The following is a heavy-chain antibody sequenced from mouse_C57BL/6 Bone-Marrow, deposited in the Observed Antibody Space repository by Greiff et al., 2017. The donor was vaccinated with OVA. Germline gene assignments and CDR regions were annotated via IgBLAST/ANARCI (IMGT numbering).Heavy chain of an antibody. J-gene: IGHJ3*01. CDR3: ASLLDWFAY. Sequence: VQLQQSGAELVKPGASVKISCKASGYAFSSYGMNWVKQRPGKGLEWIGQIYPGDGDTNYNGKFKGKATLTADKSSSTAYMQLSSLTSEDSAVYFCASLLDWFAYWGQGTLVTVSA. CDR1: GYAFSSYG. CDR2: IYPGDGDT. V-gene: IGHV1-80*01. D-gene: IGHD1-2*01.